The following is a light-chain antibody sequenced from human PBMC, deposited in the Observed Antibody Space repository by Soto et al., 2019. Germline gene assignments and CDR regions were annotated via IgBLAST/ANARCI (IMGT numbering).Light chain of an antibody. CDR2: KAS. V-gene: IGKV1-5*03. CDR3: QHYNSYSEA. Sequence: DIQMTQSPSTLSGSVGDRVTITCRASQTISSWLAWYQQKPGKAPKLLIYKASTLKSGVPSRFSGSGSGTEGTLTISSLQPDDCATYDCQHYNSYSEAFGQGTKVDIK. CDR1: QTISSW. J-gene: IGKJ1*01.